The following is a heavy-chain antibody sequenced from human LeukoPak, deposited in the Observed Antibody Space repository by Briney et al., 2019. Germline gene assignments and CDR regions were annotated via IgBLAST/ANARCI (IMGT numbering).Heavy chain of an antibody. CDR3: ARGLPRYGDYSPRRYYFDY. CDR2: MNPNSGNT. V-gene: IGHV1-8*03. Sequence: ASVKVPCKASGYTFTSYDINWVRQATGQGLEWMGWMNPNSGNTGYAQKFQGRVTITRNTSISTAYMELSSLRSEDTAVYYCARGLPRYGDYSPRRYYFDYWGQGTLVTVSS. D-gene: IGHD4-17*01. CDR1: GYTFTSYD. J-gene: IGHJ4*02.